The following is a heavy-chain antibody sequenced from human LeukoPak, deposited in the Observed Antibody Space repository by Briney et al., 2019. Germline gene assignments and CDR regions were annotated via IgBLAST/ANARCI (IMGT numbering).Heavy chain of an antibody. CDR1: GGSISSYY. CDR2: INHSGST. Sequence: SETLSLTCTVSGGSISSYYWSWIRQPPGKGLEWIGEINHSGSTNYNPSLKSRVTISVDTSKNQFSLKLSSVTAADTAVYYCARRVVRWYCSGGSCEYYYYMDVWGKGTTVTISS. J-gene: IGHJ6*03. CDR3: ARRVVRWYCSGGSCEYYYYMDV. D-gene: IGHD2-15*01. V-gene: IGHV4-34*01.